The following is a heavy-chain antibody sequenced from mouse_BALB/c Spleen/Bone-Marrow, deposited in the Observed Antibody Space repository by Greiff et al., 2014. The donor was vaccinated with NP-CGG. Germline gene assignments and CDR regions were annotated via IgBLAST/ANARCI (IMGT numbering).Heavy chain of an antibody. V-gene: IGHV1S41*01. CDR1: GYTFTNYW. CDR3: ARERYGYDGCYFDV. CDR2: IAPGSGST. Sequence: DLVKPGASVKLSCKTSGYTFTNYWINWIKQRPGQGLEWLGRIAPGSGSTYYNEMFKVKAPLTVDTSSSTAYIQLSSLSSEDSAVYFCARERYGYDGCYFDVWGAGTTVTVSS. J-gene: IGHJ1*01. D-gene: IGHD2-2*01.